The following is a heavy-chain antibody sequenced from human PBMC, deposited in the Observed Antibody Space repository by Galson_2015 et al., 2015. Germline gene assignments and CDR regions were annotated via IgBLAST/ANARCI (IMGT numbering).Heavy chain of an antibody. CDR2: ISSGSDYM. J-gene: IGHJ5*01. Sequence: SLRLSCAASGFTFSSYSMNWVRQAPGKGLEWVASISSGSDYMNHADSVKGRFTISRDNAKTSLFLQMNSLRVEDTAVYYCAKNSYSGAHPTWWFDSWGQGILVPVSS. CDR3: AKNSYSGAHPTWWFDS. D-gene: IGHD3-10*01. CDR1: GFTFSSYS. V-gene: IGHV3-21*01.